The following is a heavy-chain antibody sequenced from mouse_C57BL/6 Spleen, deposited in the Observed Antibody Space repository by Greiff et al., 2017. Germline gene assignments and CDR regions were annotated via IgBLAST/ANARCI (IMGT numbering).Heavy chain of an antibody. Sequence: EVQLQQSGPGLVKPSQSLSLTCSVTGYSITSGYYWNWIRQFPGNKLEWMGYISYDGSNNYNPSLKNRISITRDTSKNQFFLKLNSVTTEDTATYYCASLRYCGSSLWYFDVWGTGTTVTVSS. CDR2: ISYDGSN. J-gene: IGHJ1*03. D-gene: IGHD1-1*01. CDR3: ASLRYCGSSLWYFDV. V-gene: IGHV3-6*01. CDR1: GYSITSGYY.